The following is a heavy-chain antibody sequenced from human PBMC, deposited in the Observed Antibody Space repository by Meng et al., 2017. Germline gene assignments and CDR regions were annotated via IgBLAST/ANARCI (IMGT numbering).Heavy chain of an antibody. Sequence: GESLKISCAASGFTFSNYAMHWVRQAPGKGLEWVAVISYDGSNKYYADSVKGRFTISRDNSKNTLYLQMNSLRAEDTAVYYCARDVVAAAAPGAFDIWGQGTMVTVSS. CDR1: GFTFSNYA. CDR2: ISYDGSNK. CDR3: ARDVVAAAAPGAFDI. V-gene: IGHV3-30*04. J-gene: IGHJ3*02. D-gene: IGHD6-13*01.